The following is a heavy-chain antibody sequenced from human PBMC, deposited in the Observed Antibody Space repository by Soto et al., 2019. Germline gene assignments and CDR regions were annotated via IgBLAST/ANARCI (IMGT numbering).Heavy chain of an antibody. CDR3: AATRGLWFGESHNWFDP. Sequence: RASVKVSCKASGFTFTSSAVQWVRQARGQRLEWIGWIVVGSGNTNYAQKFQERVTITRDMSTSTAYMELSSLRSEDTAVYYCAATRGLWFGESHNWFDPWGQGTLVTVSS. D-gene: IGHD3-10*01. V-gene: IGHV1-58*01. J-gene: IGHJ5*02. CDR1: GFTFTSSA. CDR2: IVVGSGNT.